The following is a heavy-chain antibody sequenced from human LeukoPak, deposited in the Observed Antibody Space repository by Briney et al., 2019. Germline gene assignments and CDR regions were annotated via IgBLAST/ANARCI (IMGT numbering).Heavy chain of an antibody. CDR2: ISSSGTTI. J-gene: IGHJ6*02. CDR3: AIYSNPYYYGMDV. CDR1: GFTFSFYE. D-gene: IGHD4-11*01. V-gene: IGHV3-48*03. Sequence: GGSLRLSCATSGFTFSFYEMNWVRQAPGKGLEWVSYISSSGTTIYYADSVKGRFTISRDNAKNSLYLQMSSLRAEDTAVYYCAIYSNPYYYGMDVWGQGTTVTVSS.